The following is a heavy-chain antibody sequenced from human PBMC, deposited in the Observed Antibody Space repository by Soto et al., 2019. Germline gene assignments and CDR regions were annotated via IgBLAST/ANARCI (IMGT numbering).Heavy chain of an antibody. CDR3: ARDLGDRTTNYDY. Sequence: GGSLRLSCAASGFTFSSYSMNWVRQAPGKGLEWVSYISSSSSTIYYADSVKGRFTISRDNAKNSLYLQMNSLRAEDTAVYYCARDLGDRTTNYDYWGQGTLVTVSS. J-gene: IGHJ4*02. CDR2: ISSSSSTI. V-gene: IGHV3-48*01. D-gene: IGHD1-26*01. CDR1: GFTFSSYS.